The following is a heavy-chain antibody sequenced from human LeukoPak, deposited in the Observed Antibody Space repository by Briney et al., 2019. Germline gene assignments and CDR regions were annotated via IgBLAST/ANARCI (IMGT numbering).Heavy chain of an antibody. J-gene: IGHJ6*03. D-gene: IGHD1-26*01. V-gene: IGHV1-18*01. CDR3: ARAQGSYYHYYMDV. CDR1: GYTFTSYG. CDR2: ISAYNGNT. Sequence: GASVKVSCKASGYTFTSYGISWVRQAPGQGLEWMGWISAYNGNTNYAQKFQGRVTMTRDMSTSTVNMELSSLRSEDTAVYYCARAQGSYYHYYMDVRGKGTTVTVSS.